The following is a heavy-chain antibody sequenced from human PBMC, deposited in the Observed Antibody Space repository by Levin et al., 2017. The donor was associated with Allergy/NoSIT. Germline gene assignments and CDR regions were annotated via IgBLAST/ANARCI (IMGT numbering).Heavy chain of an antibody. V-gene: IGHV3-53*01. J-gene: IGHJ4*02. CDR2: ISSGGET. D-gene: IGHD4-11*01. CDR1: GFTVSNSY. Sequence: ETLSLTCAASGFTVSNSYMSWVRQAPGKGLEWVSVISSGGETYYTASVKGRFTISRDNSKNTLYLQMSSLRGEDTAVYYCAREDSNFFDFWGQGTLVTVSP. CDR3: AREDSNFFDF.